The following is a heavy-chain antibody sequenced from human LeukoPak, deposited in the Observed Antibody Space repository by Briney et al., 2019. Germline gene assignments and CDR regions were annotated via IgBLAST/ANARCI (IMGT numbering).Heavy chain of an antibody. CDR1: GGSIRSNNFS. V-gene: IGHV4-39*01. Sequence: SSETLSLTCSVSGGSIRSNNFSWHWIRQPPGKGLEWIGSFSYGGTTYFNPSLKSRVSMSVVTSKNQFSLKVTSVTAADTAVYYCARRTAVARTAHFDYWGQGILVTVSS. CDR3: ARRTAVARTAHFDY. D-gene: IGHD6-19*01. J-gene: IGHJ4*02. CDR2: FSYGGTT.